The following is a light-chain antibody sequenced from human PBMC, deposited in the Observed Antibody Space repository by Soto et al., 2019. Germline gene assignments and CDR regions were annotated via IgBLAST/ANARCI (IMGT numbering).Light chain of an antibody. CDR1: QSFNNW. CDR3: QKYNSAPLT. CDR2: AAS. V-gene: IGKV1-27*01. Sequence: DIQMTQSPSTLSASVGYRFTITCRASQSFNNWLAWYQQKPGKFPKLLIYAASTLHPGVPSRFSGSGSGTDFTLTISSLQPEDVATYYCQKYNSAPLTFGPGTRLEIK. J-gene: IGKJ5*01.